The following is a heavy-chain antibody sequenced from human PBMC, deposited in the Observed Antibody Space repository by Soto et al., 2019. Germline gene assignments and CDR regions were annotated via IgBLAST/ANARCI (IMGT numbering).Heavy chain of an antibody. CDR3: ARDGSSSRLVPSLRRAEYLQH. V-gene: IGHV4-59*01. CDR2: VSSTGST. CDR1: GASITQYY. D-gene: IGHD6-13*01. J-gene: IGHJ1*01. Sequence: SETLSLTCTVSGASITQYYWNWIRQSPGKGLEWIVSVSSTGSTVFNPSLTSRVTVSLDTSKNQFSLTLNSVTAADTAVYYCARDGSSSRLVPSLRRAEYLQHWGQGTLVTVSS.